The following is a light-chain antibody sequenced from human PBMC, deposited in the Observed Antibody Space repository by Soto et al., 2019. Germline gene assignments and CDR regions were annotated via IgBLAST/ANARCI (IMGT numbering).Light chain of an antibody. CDR2: DTS. CDR3: QQRSDWQVT. V-gene: IGKV3-11*01. J-gene: IGKJ4*01. Sequence: EIVLTQAPATLSLSPGERATLSCRASQSVANYLTWYQQRPGQSPRLLIYDTSNTAPGIPVRFSGSGSGTDFTLPISSLEPEDFAVYFCQQRSDWQVTFGGGTKVE. CDR1: QSVANY.